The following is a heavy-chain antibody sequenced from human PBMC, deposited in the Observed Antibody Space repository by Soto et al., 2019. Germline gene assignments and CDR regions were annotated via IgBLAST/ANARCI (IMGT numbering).Heavy chain of an antibody. CDR3: AKGGHGDYGAYYYYYIDV. J-gene: IGHJ6*03. CDR2: ISYDGSNK. D-gene: IGHD4-17*01. CDR1: GFTFSSYG. Sequence: QSGGSLRLSCAASGFTFSSYGMHWVRQAPGKGLEWVAVISYDGSNKYYADSVKGRFTISRDNSKNTLYLQMNSLRAEDTAVYYSAKGGHGDYGAYYYYYIDVWGKGTTVTVPS. V-gene: IGHV3-30*18.